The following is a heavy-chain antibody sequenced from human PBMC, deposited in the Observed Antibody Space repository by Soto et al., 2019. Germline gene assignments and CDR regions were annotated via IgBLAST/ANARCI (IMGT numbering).Heavy chain of an antibody. V-gene: IGHV4-61*01. CDR3: ASALYCSGGACSFDP. D-gene: IGHD2-15*01. J-gene: IGHJ5*02. CDR2: IYYTGST. CDR1: GCSVSSGNNY. Sequence: PSETLSLTCTVSGCSVSSGNNYWSWIRQPPGKGLEWIGYIYYTGSTNYNPSLKSRVTISLDTSKNQFSLNLTSVTAADTAVYFCASALYCSGGACSFDPWGQGTLVTVS.